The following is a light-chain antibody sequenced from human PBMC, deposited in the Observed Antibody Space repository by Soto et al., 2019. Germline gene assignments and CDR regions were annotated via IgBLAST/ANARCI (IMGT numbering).Light chain of an antibody. Sequence: EIVLTQSPATPSLSPGERATLSCRASQSVSSYLAWYQQKPGQAPRLLIYDASNRATRIPARFSGSGSGTDFTLTISSLEPEDFAVYYCQQRSNWPPGPFGQGPKLEIK. CDR2: DAS. CDR3: QQRSNWPPGP. V-gene: IGKV3-11*01. CDR1: QSVSSY. J-gene: IGKJ2*01.